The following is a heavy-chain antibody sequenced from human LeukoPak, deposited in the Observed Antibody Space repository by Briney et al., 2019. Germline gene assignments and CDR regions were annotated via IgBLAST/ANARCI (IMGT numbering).Heavy chain of an antibody. CDR1: GGSISSYY. D-gene: IGHD2-21*02. J-gene: IGHJ4*02. Sequence: PSETLSLTCTVSGGSISSYYWSWIRQPPGKGLEWIGYIYYSGSTNYNPSLKSRVTISVDTSKNQFSLKLSSVTAADTAVYYCASAPVSDPLSCFDYWGQGTLVTVSS. CDR3: ASAPVSDPLSCFDY. V-gene: IGHV4-59*08. CDR2: IYYSGST.